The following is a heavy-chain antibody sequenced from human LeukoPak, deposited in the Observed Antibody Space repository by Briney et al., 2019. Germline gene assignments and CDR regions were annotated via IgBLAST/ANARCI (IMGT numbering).Heavy chain of an antibody. V-gene: IGHV3-23*01. Sequence: PGGSLRLSCAASGFTFRSYAMSWVRQAPGKGLEWVSAISGSGGRTNYAVSVKGRFTISRDNSKNTLYLQMNSLRAEDTAVYYCAKEPDFWSEQNWFDPWGQGSLVTVSS. CDR2: ISGSGGRT. CDR3: AKEPDFWSEQNWFDP. CDR1: GFTFRSYA. D-gene: IGHD3-3*01. J-gene: IGHJ5*02.